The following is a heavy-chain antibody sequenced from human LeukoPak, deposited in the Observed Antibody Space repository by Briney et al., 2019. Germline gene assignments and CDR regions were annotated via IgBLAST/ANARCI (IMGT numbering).Heavy chain of an antibody. CDR2: ISYDGSNK. CDR3: ATLPLTTLRWALDY. D-gene: IGHD4-23*01. V-gene: IGHV3-30*04. CDR1: GFTFSSYA. Sequence: GRSLRLSCAASGFTFSSYAMYWVRQAPGKGLEWVAVISYDGSNKYYADSVKGRFTISRDNSKNTLYLQMNSLRAEDTAVYYCATLPLTTLRWALDYWGQGTLVTVSS. J-gene: IGHJ4*02.